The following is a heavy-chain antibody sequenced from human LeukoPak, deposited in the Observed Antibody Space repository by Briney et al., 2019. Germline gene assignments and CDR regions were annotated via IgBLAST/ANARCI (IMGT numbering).Heavy chain of an antibody. V-gene: IGHV3-33*01. CDR3: VRDRITMVRGVRNWFDP. J-gene: IGHJ5*02. D-gene: IGHD3-10*01. CDR2: IWYDGSDE. Sequence: GGSLRLSCVASGFIFSTYGMHWVRQAPGKGLEWVALIWYDGSDEHYADSVKGRFTISRDNSRNTLYLQMNSLRVEDTAVYYCVRDRITMVRGVRNWFDPWGQGTLVTVSS. CDR1: GFIFSTYG.